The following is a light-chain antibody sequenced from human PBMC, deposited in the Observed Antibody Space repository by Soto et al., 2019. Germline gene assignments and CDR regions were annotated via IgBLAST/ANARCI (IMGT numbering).Light chain of an antibody. CDR3: SSHPSGSTRF. Sequence: QSVLTQPASVSGSPGQSIAISCTGTSGDVGGYDYVSWYQQHPDKAPKLMIYEVTKRPSWVSNRFSGSKSGNTASLTISGLQPEDEADYYCSSHPSGSTRFFGSGTKVTVL. CDR1: SGDVGGYDY. J-gene: IGLJ1*01. CDR2: EVT. V-gene: IGLV2-14*01.